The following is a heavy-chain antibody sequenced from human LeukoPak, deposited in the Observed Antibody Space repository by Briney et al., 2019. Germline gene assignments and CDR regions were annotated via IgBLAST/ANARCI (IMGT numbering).Heavy chain of an antibody. CDR2: IGGSGGST. CDR1: GFTFSSYA. V-gene: IGHV3-23*01. J-gene: IGHJ5*02. CDR3: AKDPMLEWLSYRDRFDP. D-gene: IGHD3-3*01. Sequence: GGSLRLSCAASGFTFSSYAMSWVRQAPGKGLEWVSAIGGSGGSTYYADSVKGRFTISRDNSKNTLYLQMNSLRAEDTAVYYCAKDPMLEWLSYRDRFDPWGQGTLVTVSS.